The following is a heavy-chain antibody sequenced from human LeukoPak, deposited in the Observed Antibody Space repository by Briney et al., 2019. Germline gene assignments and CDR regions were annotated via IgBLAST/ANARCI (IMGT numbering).Heavy chain of an antibody. CDR3: VIYYDSSGYYYHDY. CDR2: INHSGST. CDR1: GVSFSGYY. V-gene: IGHV4-34*01. J-gene: IGHJ4*02. Sequence: SETLSLTCAVYGVSFSGYYWSWIRQPPGKGLEWIGEINHSGSTNYNPSLKSRVTISVDTSKNQFSLKLSSVTAADTAVYYCVIYYDSSGYYYHDYWGQGTLVTVSS. D-gene: IGHD3-22*01.